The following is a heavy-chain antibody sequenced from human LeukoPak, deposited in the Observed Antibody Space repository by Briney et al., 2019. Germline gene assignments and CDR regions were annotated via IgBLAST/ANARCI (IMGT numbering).Heavy chain of an antibody. CDR2: IYYSGST. J-gene: IGHJ5*02. D-gene: IGHD3-9*01. CDR3: ARVHDKGVSWFDP. CDR1: GGSISSYY. V-gene: IGHV4-59*01. Sequence: SETLSLTCTVSGGSISSYYWSWIRQPPGKGLEWIGYIYYSGSTNYNPSLKSRVTISVDTSKNQFSLKLSSVTAADTAVYYCARVHDKGVSWFDPWGQGTLATVSS.